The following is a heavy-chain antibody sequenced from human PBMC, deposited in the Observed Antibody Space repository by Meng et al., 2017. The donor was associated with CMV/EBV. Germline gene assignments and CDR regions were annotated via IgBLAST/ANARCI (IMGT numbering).Heavy chain of an antibody. V-gene: IGHV1-2*02. CDR1: GYTFTGYY. J-gene: IGHJ6*02. CDR3: ARDILTGYYRDYYYGMDV. CDR2: INPNSGGT. D-gene: IGHD3-9*01. Sequence: ASVKVSCKASGYTFTGYYMHWVRQAPGQGLKWMGWINPNSGGTNYAQKFQGRVTMTRDTSISTAYMELSRLRSDDTAVYYCARDILTGYYRDYYYGMDVWGQGTTVTVSS.